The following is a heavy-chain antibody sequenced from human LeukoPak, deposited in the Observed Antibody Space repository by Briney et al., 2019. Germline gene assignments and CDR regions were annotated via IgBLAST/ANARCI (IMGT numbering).Heavy chain of an antibody. D-gene: IGHD4-17*01. V-gene: IGHV4-59*01. CDR3: ARVVRGAVTSNWFDP. CDR1: GGSIKDYY. CDR2: ISNSGTT. J-gene: IGHJ5*02. Sequence: SETLSLTCTVSGGSIKDYYWAWIRQAPGEGLEWIGYISNSGTTDYNPSLKSRVTMSVDTSKNEFSLKLTSVSAADRAMYYCARVVRGAVTSNWFDPWGQGTLVTVSS.